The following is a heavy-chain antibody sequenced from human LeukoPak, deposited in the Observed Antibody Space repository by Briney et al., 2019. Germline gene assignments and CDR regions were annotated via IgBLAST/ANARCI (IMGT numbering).Heavy chain of an antibody. Sequence: GGTLRLSCAASGFTFSSYGMSWIRQAPGKGLEWVSYISSSGSTIYYADSVKGRFTISRDNAKNSLYLQMNSLRAEDTAVYYCARDHGAVVATLDYWGQGTLVTVSS. CDR2: ISSSGSTI. CDR3: ARDHGAVVATLDY. D-gene: IGHD5-12*01. J-gene: IGHJ4*02. V-gene: IGHV3-48*04. CDR1: GFTFSSYG.